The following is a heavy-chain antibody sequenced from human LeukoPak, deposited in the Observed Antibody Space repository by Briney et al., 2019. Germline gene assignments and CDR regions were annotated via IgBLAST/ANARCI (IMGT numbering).Heavy chain of an antibody. D-gene: IGHD1-1*01. Sequence: PSETLSLTCAVYGGSFSAYYWSWIRQPPGKGLQWIAEVNHRGDTKYNPSVKGRVTISVDTSKNQFSLKVTSLTAADTAVYYCARGPTISETGYFDYWGQGTLVTVSS. CDR1: GGSFSAYY. CDR2: VNHRGDT. V-gene: IGHV4-34*01. CDR3: ARGPTISETGYFDY. J-gene: IGHJ4*03.